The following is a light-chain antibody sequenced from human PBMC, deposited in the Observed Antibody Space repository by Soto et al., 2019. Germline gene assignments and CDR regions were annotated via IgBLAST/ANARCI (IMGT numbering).Light chain of an antibody. V-gene: IGKV2-28*01. Sequence: EIVMTQSPLALRVSPGESAAISCRSSQSLLGSNGYNYLHWYVQKPGQSPQLLISLTSSRASGVPDRFSGSGSGTDFTLKISRLDAEDVGVYHCMQALQGPPTFGQGTKVDIK. J-gene: IGKJ1*01. CDR2: LTS. CDR1: QSLLGSNGYNY. CDR3: MQALQGPPT.